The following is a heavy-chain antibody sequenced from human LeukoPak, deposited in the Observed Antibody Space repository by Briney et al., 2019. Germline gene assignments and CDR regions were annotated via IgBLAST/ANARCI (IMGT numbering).Heavy chain of an antibody. V-gene: IGHV4-4*07. CDR3: AREGRSSTPGY. D-gene: IGHD2-15*01. CDR2: ISASGST. Sequence: SETLSPTCTVSGGSITSYYWSWVRQPAGKGLEWIGRISASGSTNYNPSLESRVTLSVDTSKNQFSLKLSSVTAADTAVYYCAREGRSSTPGYWGQGTLVTVSS. CDR1: GGSITSYY. J-gene: IGHJ4*02.